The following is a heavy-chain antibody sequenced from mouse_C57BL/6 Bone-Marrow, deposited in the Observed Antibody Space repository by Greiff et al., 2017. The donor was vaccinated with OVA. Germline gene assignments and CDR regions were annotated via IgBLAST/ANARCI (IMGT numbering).Heavy chain of an antibody. J-gene: IGHJ1*03. D-gene: IGHD1-1*01. CDR3: VRPAYYYDSSHWYFDV. Sequence: EVQLQESGGGLVQPKGSLKLSCAASGFSFNTYAMNWVRQAPGKGLEWVARIRSKSNNYATYYADSGKDRFTISRDDSEIMLYLQMNNLKTEDPAMYYCVRPAYYYDSSHWYFDVWGTGTTVTVSS. CDR2: IRSKSNNYAT. CDR1: GFSFNTYA. V-gene: IGHV10-1*01.